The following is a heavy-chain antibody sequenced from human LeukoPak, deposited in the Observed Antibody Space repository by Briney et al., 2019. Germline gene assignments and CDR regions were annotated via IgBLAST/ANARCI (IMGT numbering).Heavy chain of an antibody. CDR1: GFTFSNYA. CDR3: ARAVDGY. V-gene: IGHV3-23*01. CDR2: ITKNCGGT. Sequence: GGSLRLSCAASGFTFSNYALSWVRQAPGKGLEWVSTITKNCGGTQYADSVKGRFTISRHNSKNTMYLQMNRLRAEGTAVYYCARAVDGYWGQGTLVTVSS. D-gene: IGHD6-19*01. J-gene: IGHJ4*02.